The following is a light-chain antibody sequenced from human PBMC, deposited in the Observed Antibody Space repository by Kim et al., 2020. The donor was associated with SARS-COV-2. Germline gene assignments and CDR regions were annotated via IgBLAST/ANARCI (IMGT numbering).Light chain of an antibody. CDR2: GNT. CDR3: AAWDASLSARL. Sequence: QSVLTQPPSLSGPPGQSVTISCSGGDSNIANTYVYWYQQLPGAAPKLLIYGNTQRPSGVPDRFSGSKSGTSASLAISELRPEDEADYYCAAWDASLSARLFGGGTKVTVL. CDR1: DSNIANTY. J-gene: IGLJ2*01. V-gene: IGLV1-47*02.